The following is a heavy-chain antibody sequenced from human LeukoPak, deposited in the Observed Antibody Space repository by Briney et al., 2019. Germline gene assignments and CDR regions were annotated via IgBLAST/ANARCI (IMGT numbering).Heavy chain of an antibody. CDR2: ISDTGGST. CDR3: AKDADSAHEFYFDY. CDR1: GFIFNNYA. D-gene: IGHD5-12*01. J-gene: IGHJ4*02. Sequence: PGGSLRLPCAASGFIFNNYAVSWVRQAPGKGLEWVSVISDTGGSTYYADSVKGRFTISRDNSKNTLYLQMNSLRAEDTAVYYCAKDADSAHEFYFDYWGQGTLVTVSS. V-gene: IGHV3-23*01.